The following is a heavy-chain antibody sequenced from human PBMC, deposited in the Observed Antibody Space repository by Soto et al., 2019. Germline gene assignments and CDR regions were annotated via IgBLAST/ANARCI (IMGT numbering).Heavy chain of an antibody. Sequence: QVQLQESGPGLVKPSQTLSLTCTVSGGSISSGGYYWSWIRQHPGKGLEWIGYIYYSGSTYYNPSLRSRVTISVDTAKNQFSLKLGSVTAADTAVYYCASAGRPEDTDMVVDYFDYWGQGTLVTVSS. CDR1: GGSISSGGYY. CDR2: IYYSGST. V-gene: IGHV4-31*03. D-gene: IGHD5-18*01. CDR3: ASAGRPEDTDMVVDYFDY. J-gene: IGHJ4*02.